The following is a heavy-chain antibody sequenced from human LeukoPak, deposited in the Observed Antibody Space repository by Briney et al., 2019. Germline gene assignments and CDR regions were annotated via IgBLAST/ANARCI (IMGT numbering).Heavy chain of an antibody. J-gene: IGHJ4*02. CDR2: IKQDGSEK. D-gene: IGHD2-15*01. V-gene: IGHV3-7*03. Sequence: GGSLRLSCVASGFTFSNYWMTWVRQAPGKGLEWVANIKQDGSEKQYVDSVKGRFIISRDNAKNSLYLQMNSLRAEDTAVYYCARDRYCSANWGQGTLVSVSS. CDR3: ARDRYCSAN. CDR1: GFTFSNYW.